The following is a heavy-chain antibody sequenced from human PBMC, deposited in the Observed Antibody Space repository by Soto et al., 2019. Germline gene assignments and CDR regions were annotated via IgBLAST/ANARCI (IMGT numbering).Heavy chain of an antibody. J-gene: IGHJ6*02. CDR1: GFTFSSYA. CDR2: ISGSGGST. D-gene: IGHD6-13*01. Sequence: GGSLRLSCAASGFTFSSYAMSWVRQAPRKGLEWVSAISGSGGSTYYADSVKGRFTISRDNSKNTLYLQMNSLRDEDTAVYYCARDRIGYSSSWYPPAGMDVWGQGTTVTVSS. CDR3: ARDRIGYSSSWYPPAGMDV. V-gene: IGHV3-23*01.